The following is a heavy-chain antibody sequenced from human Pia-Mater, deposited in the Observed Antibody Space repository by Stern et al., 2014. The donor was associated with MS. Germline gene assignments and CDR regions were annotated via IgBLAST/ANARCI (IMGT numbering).Heavy chain of an antibody. Sequence: QLQLQESGSGLVKPSQTLSLTCAVTGGSISSAEYYWSWIRQSPGKGLEWIGYIHNSGTTYYNPSLKSRVTISVDTSKNQFSLKLRSVTAADTAVYYCSRDADGYSLVFGYWGRGTLVTVSS. CDR2: IHNSGTT. J-gene: IGHJ4*02. D-gene: IGHD5-24*01. V-gene: IGHV4-30-4*01. CDR3: SRDADGYSLVFGY. CDR1: GGSISSAEYY.